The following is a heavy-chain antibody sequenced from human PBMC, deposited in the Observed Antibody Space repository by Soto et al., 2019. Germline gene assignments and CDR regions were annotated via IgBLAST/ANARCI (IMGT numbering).Heavy chain of an antibody. D-gene: IGHD2-15*01. V-gene: IGHV4-59*01. CDR2: VFYSGST. Sequence: VQLQESGPGLAKPSETLSLTCTVSGGSISSFYWSWIRQPPGKGLEWIGNVFYSGSTIYNPSLKSSVTISVDTSKNQFSLTLSSVTAADTAVYYCAKEFCDPNGCYGRWLDPWGQGTLVTVSS. CDR1: GGSISSFY. CDR3: AKEFCDPNGCYGRWLDP. J-gene: IGHJ5*02.